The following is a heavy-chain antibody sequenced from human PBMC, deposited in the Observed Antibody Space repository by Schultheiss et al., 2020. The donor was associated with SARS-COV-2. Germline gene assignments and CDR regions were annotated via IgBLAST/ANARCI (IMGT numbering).Heavy chain of an antibody. D-gene: IGHD3-9*01. CDR3: AKGLSTWLYSDY. CDR1: GFTFSSYS. Sequence: GGSLRLSCAASGFTFSSYSLNWVRQAPGKGLEWVSSISSTSTYIYYADSVKGRFTISRDNAKNSLYLQMNSLRAEDTAVYYCAKGLSTWLYSDYWGQGTLVTVSS. J-gene: IGHJ4*02. V-gene: IGHV3-21*04. CDR2: ISSTSTYI.